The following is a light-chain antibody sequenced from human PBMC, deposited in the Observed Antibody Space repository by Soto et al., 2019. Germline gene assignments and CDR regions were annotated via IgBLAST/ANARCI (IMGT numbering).Light chain of an antibody. CDR2: DVS. CDR1: SSVIGGYNY. V-gene: IGLV2-14*03. CDR3: SLYSSSSTLYV. Sequence: QSALTQAACVSGSHGQSITVSCTGTSSVIGGYNYVSWYQQHPGKAPNLLIYDVSNRPSGISNRFSGSKSGNTASLTISGLRAEDEADYYCSLYSSSSTLYVFGTGTKVTVL. J-gene: IGLJ1*01.